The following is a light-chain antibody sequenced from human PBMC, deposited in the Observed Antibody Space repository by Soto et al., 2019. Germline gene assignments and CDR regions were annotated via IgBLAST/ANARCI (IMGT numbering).Light chain of an antibody. J-gene: IGKJ4*01. Sequence: EIVLTQSPATLSLSPGERVTLSCRASQSIGRYLAWYQHIPGQAPRLLIYDASNRATGIPARFSGSGSGTDFTLTISMLEPEDFADYYCQQRANWLTFGGGTKVEIK. CDR1: QSIGRY. V-gene: IGKV3-11*01. CDR3: QQRANWLT. CDR2: DAS.